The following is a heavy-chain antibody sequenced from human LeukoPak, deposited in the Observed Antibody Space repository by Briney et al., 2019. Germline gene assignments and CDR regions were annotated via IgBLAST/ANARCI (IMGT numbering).Heavy chain of an antibody. CDR2: IIPISGTA. D-gene: IGHD3-3*01. CDR1: GGTFSSYA. V-gene: IGHV1-69*13. Sequence: ASVKVSCKASGGTFSSYAISWVRQAPGQGLEWMGGIIPISGTANYAQKFQGRVTISADESTSTAYMELSSLRSEDTAVYYCAKTPYYDFWSGYYFYFDYWGQGTLVTVSS. J-gene: IGHJ4*02. CDR3: AKTPYYDFWSGYYFYFDY.